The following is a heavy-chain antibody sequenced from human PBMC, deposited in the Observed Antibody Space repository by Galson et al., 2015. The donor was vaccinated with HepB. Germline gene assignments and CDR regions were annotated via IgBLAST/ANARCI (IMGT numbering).Heavy chain of an antibody. J-gene: IGHJ4*02. CDR1: GFTFSSYW. CDR3: ARDRSDGYNYWSFDY. D-gene: IGHD5-24*01. V-gene: IGHV3-74*01. Sequence: SLRLSCAASGFTFSSYWMHWVRQAPGKGLVWVSRINSDGSSTSYADSVKGRFTISRDNAKNTLYLQMNSLRAEDTAVYYCARDRSDGYNYWSFDYWGQGTLVTVSS. CDR2: INSDGSST.